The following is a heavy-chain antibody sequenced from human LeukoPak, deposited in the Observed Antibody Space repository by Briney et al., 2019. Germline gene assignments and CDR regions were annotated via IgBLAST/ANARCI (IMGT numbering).Heavy chain of an antibody. J-gene: IGHJ4*02. Sequence: GGSLRLSCAASRFSFSSYGMHWVRQAPGKGLEWVAFIRYDGSNKYYADSVKGRFTISRDTSRNTLYLQMNSLRAEDTAVYYCAKYGNYLFDYWGQGTLVTVSS. CDR1: RFSFSSYG. CDR2: IRYDGSNK. V-gene: IGHV3-30*02. CDR3: AKYGNYLFDY. D-gene: IGHD1-7*01.